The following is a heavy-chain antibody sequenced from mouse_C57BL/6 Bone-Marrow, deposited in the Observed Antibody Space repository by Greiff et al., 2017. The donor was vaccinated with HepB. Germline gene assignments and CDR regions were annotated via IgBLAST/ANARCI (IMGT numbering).Heavy chain of an antibody. CDR1: GFTFSDFY. V-gene: IGHV7-1*01. CDR2: SRNKANDYTT. J-gene: IGHJ3*01. D-gene: IGHD1-1*01. Sequence: EVKLVESGGGLVQSGRSLRLSCATSGFTFSDFYMEWVRQAPGKGLEWIAASRNKANDYTTEYSASVKGRFIVSRDTSQSILYLQMNALRAEDTAIYYCARDADGSIYWFAYWGQGTLVTVSA. CDR3: ARDADGSIYWFAY.